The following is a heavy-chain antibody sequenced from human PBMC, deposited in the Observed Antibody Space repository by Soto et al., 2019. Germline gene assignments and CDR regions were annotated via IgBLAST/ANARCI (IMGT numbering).Heavy chain of an antibody. D-gene: IGHD3-3*01. J-gene: IGHJ5*02. CDR2: ISSSSSTI. CDR3: ARVMWSGHLKSDL. V-gene: IGHV3-48*02. CDR1: GFTFSSNS. Sequence: EVQVVESGGGLVQPGGSLRLSCAASGFTFSSNSMNWVRPAQVKGLEWISYISSSSSTIYADSVKGRFTISRDKATNSLYLQMNSLRDEDTALYYCARVMWSGHLKSDLWGQGTLVPVSS.